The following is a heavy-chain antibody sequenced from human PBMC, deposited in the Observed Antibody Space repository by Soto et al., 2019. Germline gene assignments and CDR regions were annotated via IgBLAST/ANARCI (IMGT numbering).Heavy chain of an antibody. CDR3: AKGAVAGTPTSYYYYGMDV. V-gene: IGHV1-69*12. J-gene: IGHJ6*02. Sequence: QVQLLQSGAAVKKPGSSVRVSCEASGGTFRTYAISWVRQAPGQGLEWMGEIIPIFGTVNYAQKFQGRVTITADESTTTVYMDLRSLRSEDTVVYYCAKGAVAGTPTSYYYYGMDVWGQGTTVTVSS. CDR1: GGTFRTYA. CDR2: IIPIFGTV. D-gene: IGHD6-19*01.